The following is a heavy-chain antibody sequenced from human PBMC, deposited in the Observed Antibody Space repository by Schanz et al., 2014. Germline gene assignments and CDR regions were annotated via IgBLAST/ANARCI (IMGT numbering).Heavy chain of an antibody. Sequence: QVQLVESGGGVVQPGRSLRLSCAGSGFSFSDYGMHWVRQAPGRGLEWVAFIWSDGSRTYHAESVKGRFTISRDNSKNTLYLQMHSLRAEDTAVYYCARGRSLGWCDYWGQGTLVTVSS. CDR2: IWSDGSRT. D-gene: IGHD2-21*01. CDR3: ARGRSLGWCDY. V-gene: IGHV3-33*08. CDR1: GFSFSDYG. J-gene: IGHJ4*02.